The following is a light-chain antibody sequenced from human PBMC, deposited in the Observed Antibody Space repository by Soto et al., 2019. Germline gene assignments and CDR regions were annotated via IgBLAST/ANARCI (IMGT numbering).Light chain of an antibody. CDR3: QHSGTSLRVT. Sequence: EILLTQSPGTLSLSPGERATLSCRASHSVTNNNLAWYQQKPGQAPRLLIYGASSRATGIPDRFSGSGSGTDFTLTVSRLEPEDFALYFCQHSGTSLRVTFGPGTKVDIK. CDR2: GAS. J-gene: IGKJ3*01. V-gene: IGKV3-20*01. CDR1: HSVTNNN.